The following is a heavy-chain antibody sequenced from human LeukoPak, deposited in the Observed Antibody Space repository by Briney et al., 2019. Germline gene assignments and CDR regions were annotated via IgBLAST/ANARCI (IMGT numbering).Heavy chain of an antibody. J-gene: IGHJ4*02. CDR1: GFTFSSYA. D-gene: IGHD3-3*01. Sequence: GGSLRLSCAASGFTFSSYAMSWVRQAPGKGLEWVSAISGSGGSTYYADSVKGRFTISRDNSKNTLYLQMNSLRAEDTAVYYCAKGSIYDFRSGYYTDYWGQGTLVTVSS. CDR3: AKGSIYDFRSGYYTDY. CDR2: ISGSGGST. V-gene: IGHV3-23*01.